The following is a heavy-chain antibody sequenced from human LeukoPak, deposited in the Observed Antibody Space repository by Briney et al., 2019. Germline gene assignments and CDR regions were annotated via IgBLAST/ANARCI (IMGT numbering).Heavy chain of an antibody. CDR3: ARDLEMATAHFDY. CDR2: IYYSGST. V-gene: IGHV4-4*02. D-gene: IGHD5-24*01. J-gene: IGHJ4*02. CDR1: GFIVSSNY. Sequence: GSLRLSCVVSGFIVSSNYMSWVRQAPGKGLEWIGSIYYSGSTYYNPSLKSRVTISVDTSKNQFSLKLSSVTAADTAVYYCARDLEMATAHFDYWGQGTLVTVSS.